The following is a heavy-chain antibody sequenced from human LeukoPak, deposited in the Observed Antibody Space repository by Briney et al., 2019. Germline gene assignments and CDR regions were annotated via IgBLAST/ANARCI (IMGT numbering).Heavy chain of an antibody. Sequence: ASVKVSCKASGGTFSSYAISWVRQAPGQGLEWMGGIIPIFGTANYAQKFQGRVTLTADESTSTAYMELSSPRSEDTAVYYCALYCSGGSCYYYYGMDVWGQGTTVTVSS. CDR1: GGTFSSYA. CDR3: ALYCSGGSCYYYYGMDV. J-gene: IGHJ6*02. CDR2: IIPIFGTA. D-gene: IGHD2-15*01. V-gene: IGHV1-69*13.